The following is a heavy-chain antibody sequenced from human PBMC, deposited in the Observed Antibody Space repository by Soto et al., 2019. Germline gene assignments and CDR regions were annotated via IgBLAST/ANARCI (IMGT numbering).Heavy chain of an antibody. D-gene: IGHD1-20*01. Sequence: SETLSLTCSVSGGSISGSYWSWIRQSPGKGLEWLGYVYYTGFTSYNPSLESRVSVSVDTSKNQFSLKVSGVSAADTAVYYCATSQKGYNWNYFDHWGQGALVTVSS. V-gene: IGHV4-59*04. CDR1: GGSISGSY. CDR2: VYYTGFT. CDR3: ATSQKGYNWNYFDH. J-gene: IGHJ4*02.